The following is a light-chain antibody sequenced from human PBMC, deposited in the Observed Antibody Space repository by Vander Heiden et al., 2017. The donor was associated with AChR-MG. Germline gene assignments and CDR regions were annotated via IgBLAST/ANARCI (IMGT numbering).Light chain of an antibody. J-gene: IGKJ5*01. CDR2: AAS. CDR3: QQSYSTPIT. V-gene: IGKV1-39*01. Sequence: DIQMTQSPSSLSASVGDRVTITCRASRSISSYLNWYQQKPGKAPKLLIYAASSLQSGVPSRFSGSGSGTDFTLTISSLQPEDFATYYGQQSYSTPITCGQGTRLEIK. CDR1: RSISSY.